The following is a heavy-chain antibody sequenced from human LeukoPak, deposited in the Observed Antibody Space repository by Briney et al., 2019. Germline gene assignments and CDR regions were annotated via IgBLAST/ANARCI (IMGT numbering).Heavy chain of an antibody. CDR2: INPNSGGT. CDR3: ARHLSHTSGSYDY. J-gene: IGHJ4*02. CDR1: GHTFISYY. V-gene: IGHV1-2*02. Sequence: ASATVSCTASGHTFISYYMHWVRQAPGQGLEWMGWINPNSGGTNYAQKFQGRVTMTRDTSISTAYMEVSRLRSDDTAVYYCARHLSHTSGSYDYWGQGTLVTVSS. D-gene: IGHD1-26*01.